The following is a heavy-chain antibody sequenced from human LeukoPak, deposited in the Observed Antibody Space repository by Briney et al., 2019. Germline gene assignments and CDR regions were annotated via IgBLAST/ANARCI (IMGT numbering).Heavy chain of an antibody. V-gene: IGHV4-34*01. Sequence: KPSETLSLTCAVYGESFSGYYWTWVRQPPGKGLEWIGDINHSGRTTYNPSLKSRVIISVDTSKNLFSLNLTSVTAADTAVYYCMRPWQRRYYMDVSGKGTTVAVSS. CDR2: INHSGRT. J-gene: IGHJ6*03. CDR1: GESFSGYY. CDR3: MRPWQRRYYMDV.